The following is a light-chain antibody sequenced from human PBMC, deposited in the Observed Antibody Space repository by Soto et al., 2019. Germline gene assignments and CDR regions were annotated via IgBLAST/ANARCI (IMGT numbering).Light chain of an antibody. CDR1: QSVSSN. CDR2: GAS. V-gene: IGKV3-15*01. J-gene: IGKJ3*01. Sequence: EMIMTQSPATLSVSPGERATLSCRASQSVSSNLAWYQQRPGRAPRLLIYGASTRATGIPARFSGSGSGTEFPLTISSLQSEDFAFYYCQQYNKWPLFTFGPGTRVDFK. CDR3: QQYNKWPLFT.